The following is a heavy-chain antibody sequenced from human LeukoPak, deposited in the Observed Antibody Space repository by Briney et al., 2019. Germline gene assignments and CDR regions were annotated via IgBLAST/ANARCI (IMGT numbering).Heavy chain of an antibody. D-gene: IGHD2-8*01. CDR1: GFTFSSYS. CDR2: ISSSSSYI. CDR3: AKDIGMRRGYFDYMDV. V-gene: IGHV3-21*04. Sequence: GGSLRLSCAASGFTFSSYSMNWVRQAPGKGLEWVSSISSSSSYIYYADSVKGRFTISRDNAKNSLYLQMNSLRAEDMALYYCAKDIGMRRGYFDYMDVWGKGTTVTVSS. J-gene: IGHJ6*03.